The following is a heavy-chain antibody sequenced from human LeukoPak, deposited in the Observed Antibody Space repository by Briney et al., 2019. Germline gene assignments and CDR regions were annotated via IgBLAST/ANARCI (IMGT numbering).Heavy chain of an antibody. Sequence: SVKVSCKASGGTFSSYAISWVRQAPGQGLEWMGGIIPIFGTANYAQKFQGRVTITADESTSTAYMELSSLRSEDTAVYYCAREPVSDYDFSSHNWFDPWGQGALVTVSS. V-gene: IGHV1-69*13. CDR2: IIPIFGTA. D-gene: IGHD3-3*01. CDR1: GGTFSSYA. J-gene: IGHJ5*02. CDR3: AREPVSDYDFSSHNWFDP.